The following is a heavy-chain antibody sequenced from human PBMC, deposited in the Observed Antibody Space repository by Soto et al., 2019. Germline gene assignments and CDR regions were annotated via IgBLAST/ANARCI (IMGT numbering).Heavy chain of an antibody. V-gene: IGHV4-39*01. CDR1: GGSISSSSYY. CDR3: ARVVVPAAIVGYYYYMDV. D-gene: IGHD2-2*02. J-gene: IGHJ6*03. CDR2: IYYSGST. Sequence: SETLSLTCTVSGGSISSSSYYWGWIRQPPGKGLEWIGSIYYSGSTYYNPSLKSRVTISVDTSKNQFSLKLSSVTAADTAVYYCARVVVPAAIVGYYYYMDVWGKGTTVTVSS.